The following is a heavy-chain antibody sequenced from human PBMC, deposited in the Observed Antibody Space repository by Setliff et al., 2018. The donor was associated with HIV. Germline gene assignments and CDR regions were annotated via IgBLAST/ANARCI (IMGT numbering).Heavy chain of an antibody. D-gene: IGHD2-2*01. J-gene: IGHJ3*02. CDR2: IYYTGST. CDR1: GGSISSGDYY. Sequence: KASETLSLTCTVSGGSISSGDYYWSWIRQPPGKGLEWIGYIYYTGSTYYNPSLRSRVTMSVDTSKNQFSLKLSSVTAADTAVYYCARDWLFLGYCSSTSCSFAFDIWGQGKMVTVS. CDR3: ARDWLFLGYCSSTSCSFAFDI. V-gene: IGHV4-30-4*08.